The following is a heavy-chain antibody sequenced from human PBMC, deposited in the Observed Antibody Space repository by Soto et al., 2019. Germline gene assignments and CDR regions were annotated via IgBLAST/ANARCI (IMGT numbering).Heavy chain of an antibody. V-gene: IGHV4-4*02. J-gene: IGHJ4*02. D-gene: IGHD1-1*01. Sequence: SGTLEITCAVSGASISSGSWWSWVRQPPGKGLEWIGEIFHDGSTNYNPSLKSRVTMSVDKSKNYFSLELTSVTAADTALYYCARDEYNDSSDWGQGTLVTVSS. CDR3: ARDEYNDSSD. CDR1: GASISSGSW. CDR2: IFHDGST.